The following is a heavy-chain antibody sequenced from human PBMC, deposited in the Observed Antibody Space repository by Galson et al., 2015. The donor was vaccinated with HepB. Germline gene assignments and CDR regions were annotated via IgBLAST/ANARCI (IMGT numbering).Heavy chain of an antibody. Sequence: SLRLSCAASGFTFSSYAMSWVRQAQGKGLEWVSAISGSGGSTYYADSVKGRFTISRDNSKNTLYLQMNSLRAEDTAVYYCAKAPPRYSSSSGGDRDWGQGTLVTVSS. CDR3: AKAPPRYSSSSGGDRD. V-gene: IGHV3-23*01. CDR2: ISGSGGST. J-gene: IGHJ4*02. CDR1: GFTFSSYA. D-gene: IGHD6-6*01.